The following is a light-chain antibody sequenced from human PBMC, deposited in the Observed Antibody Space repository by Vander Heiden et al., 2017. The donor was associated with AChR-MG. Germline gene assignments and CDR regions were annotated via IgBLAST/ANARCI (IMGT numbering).Light chain of an antibody. CDR3: LLYYGGAQGAV. CDR1: TGAVTSGYY. V-gene: IGLV7-43*01. J-gene: IGLJ7*01. CDR2: NTG. Sequence: QTVVTQEPSLTVSPGGTVPLTCASSTGAVTSGYYPNWCQQKPGQAPRTLIYNTGNRHSWTPARFSGSLLGGKAALTLSGVQPEDEAEYYCLLYYGGAQGAVFGGGTQLTVL.